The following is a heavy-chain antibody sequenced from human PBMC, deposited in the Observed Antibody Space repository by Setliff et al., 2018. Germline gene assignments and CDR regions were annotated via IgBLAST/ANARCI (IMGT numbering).Heavy chain of an antibody. D-gene: IGHD3-22*01. V-gene: IGHV4-61*09. CDR1: GASISSGSYY. Sequence: SETLSLTCTVSGASISSGSYYWSWIRQPAGKGLEWIGHIHSSGSANYNSSLESRLTMSLDPSKKQFSLKLRSVTAADTAVYYCARAPRYFDSTGSYFDGWGQGTLVTVSS. J-gene: IGHJ4*02. CDR2: IHSSGSA. CDR3: ARAPRYFDSTGSYFDG.